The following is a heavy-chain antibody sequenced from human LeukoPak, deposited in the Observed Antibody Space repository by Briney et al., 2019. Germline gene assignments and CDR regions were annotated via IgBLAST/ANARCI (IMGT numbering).Heavy chain of an antibody. J-gene: IGHJ4*02. D-gene: IGHD3-16*02. V-gene: IGHV3-23*01. CDR2: ISGSGGST. CDR1: GFTFSSYA. CDR3: AKCLRRYDYVWGSYRPYYFDY. Sequence: PGGSLRLSCAASGFTFSSYAMSWVRQAPGKGLEWVSAISGSGGSTYYADSVKGRFTISRDNSKNTLYLQMNSLRAEDTAVYYCAKCLRRYDYVWGSYRPYYFDYWGQGTLVTVSS.